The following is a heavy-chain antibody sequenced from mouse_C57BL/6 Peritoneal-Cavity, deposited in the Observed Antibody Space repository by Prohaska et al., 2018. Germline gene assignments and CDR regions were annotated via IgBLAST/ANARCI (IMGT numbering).Heavy chain of an antibody. CDR3: ARDYYADY. Sequence: FTFTSYWITWVKQRPGQGLEWIGDIYPGSGSTNYNEKFKSKATLTVDTSSSTAYMQLSSLTSEDSAVYYCARDYYADYWGQGTTHTVSS. CDR1: FTFTSYW. J-gene: IGHJ2*01. V-gene: IGHV1-55*01. CDR2: IYPGSGST.